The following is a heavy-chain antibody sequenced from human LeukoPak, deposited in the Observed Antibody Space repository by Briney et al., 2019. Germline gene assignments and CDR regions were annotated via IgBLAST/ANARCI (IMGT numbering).Heavy chain of an antibody. Sequence: GGSLRLSCSASGFXFSGDTIHWVRQAPGKGLEFVSAISSDGGTTFYSNSVKGRFTISRDNSKNTLYLQMSSLRAEDTALYYCVKDLTDTYSFDYWGQGTLVTVSS. CDR3: VKDLTDTYSFDY. CDR2: ISSDGGTT. V-gene: IGHV3-64D*06. J-gene: IGHJ4*02. CDR1: GFXFSGDT. D-gene: IGHD2-2*02.